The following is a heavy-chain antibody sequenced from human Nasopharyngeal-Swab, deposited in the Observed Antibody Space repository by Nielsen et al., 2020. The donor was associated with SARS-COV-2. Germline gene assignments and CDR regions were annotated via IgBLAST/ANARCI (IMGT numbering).Heavy chain of an antibody. CDR1: GASISHYL. CDR2: ISYRGDT. D-gene: IGHD4-17*01. CDR3: ARDHDGDALDS. V-gene: IGHV4-59*01. J-gene: IGHJ4*02. Sequence: SETLSLTCTVSGASISHYLWSWIRQPPGKGLEWIGYISYRGDTEYNPSLRGRVTISVDTSKSQFSLMLNSVTAADTAVYFCARDHDGDALDSWGQGTLVTVSS.